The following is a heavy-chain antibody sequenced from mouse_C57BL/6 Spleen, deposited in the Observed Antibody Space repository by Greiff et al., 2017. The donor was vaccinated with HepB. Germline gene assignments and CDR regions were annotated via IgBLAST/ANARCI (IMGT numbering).Heavy chain of an antibody. D-gene: IGHD2-5*01. V-gene: IGHV5-4*01. CDR2: ISDGGSYT. CDR3: ARDRGYSKDAMDY. Sequence: DVMLVESGGGLVKPGGSLKLSCAASGFTFSSYAMSWVRQTPEKRLEWVATISDGGSYTYYPDNVKGRFTISRDNAKNNLYLQMSHLKSEDTAMYYCARDRGYSKDAMDYWGQGTSVTVSS. J-gene: IGHJ4*01. CDR1: GFTFSSYA.